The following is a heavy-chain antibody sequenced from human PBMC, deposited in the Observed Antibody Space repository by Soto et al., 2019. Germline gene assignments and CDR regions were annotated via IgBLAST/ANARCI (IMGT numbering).Heavy chain of an antibody. CDR3: ARGDYDFWSGSISNWFDP. D-gene: IGHD3-3*01. CDR2: INHSGST. J-gene: IGHJ5*02. Sequence: PSETLSLTCAVYGGSFSGYYWSWIRQPPGKGLEWIGEINHSGSTNYNPSLKSRVTISVDTSKNQFSLKLSSVTAADTAVYYCARGDYDFWSGSISNWFDPWGQGTLVTVSS. CDR1: GGSFSGYY. V-gene: IGHV4-34*01.